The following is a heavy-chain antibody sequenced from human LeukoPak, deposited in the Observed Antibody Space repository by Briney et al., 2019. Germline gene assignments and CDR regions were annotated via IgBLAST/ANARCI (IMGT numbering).Heavy chain of an antibody. CDR3: ARVQITIFGVVYYYMDV. D-gene: IGHD3-3*01. CDR2: ISSSSSYI. CDR1: GFTFSSYW. J-gene: IGHJ6*03. Sequence: GGSLRLSCAASGFTFSSYWMSWVRRAPGKGLEWVSSISSSSSYIYYADSVKGRFTISRDNAKNSLYLQMNSLRAEDTAVYYCARVQITIFGVVYYYMDVWGKGTTVTVSS. V-gene: IGHV3-21*01.